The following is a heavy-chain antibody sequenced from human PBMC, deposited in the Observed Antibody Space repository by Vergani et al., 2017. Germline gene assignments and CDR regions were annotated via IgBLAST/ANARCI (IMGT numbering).Heavy chain of an antibody. CDR1: GGSISSGSYY. CDR3: ATRYCSGGSCYPSLNY. Sequence: QVQLQESGPGLVKPSQTLSLTCTVSGGSISSGSYYWSWIRQPAGKGLEWIGRIYTSGSTNYNPSLKSRVTISVDRSKNQFSLKLSSVTAADTAVYYCATRYCSGGSCYPSLNYWGQGTLVTVSS. CDR2: IYTSGST. V-gene: IGHV4-61*02. J-gene: IGHJ4*02. D-gene: IGHD2-15*01.